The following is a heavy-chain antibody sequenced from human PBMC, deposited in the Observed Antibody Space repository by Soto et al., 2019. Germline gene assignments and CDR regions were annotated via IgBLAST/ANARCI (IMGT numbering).Heavy chain of an antibody. Sequence: GASVKVSCKASGYTFTSYDINWVRQATGQGLEWMGWMNPNSGNTGYAQKFQGRVTMTRNTSISTAYMELSSLRSEDTAVYYCARPSDGYFNYDILHPYYMDVWGKGTTVTVSS. CDR1: GYTFTSYD. D-gene: IGHD3-9*01. CDR2: MNPNSGNT. J-gene: IGHJ6*03. V-gene: IGHV1-8*01. CDR3: ARPSDGYFNYDILHPYYMDV.